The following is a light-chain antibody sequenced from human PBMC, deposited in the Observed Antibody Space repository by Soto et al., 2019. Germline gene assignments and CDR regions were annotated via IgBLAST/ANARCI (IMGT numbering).Light chain of an antibody. Sequence: LTQPPSASGTPGQRVTISCSGSSSNIGSNYVYWYQQLPGTAPKLLIYRNNQRPSGVPDRFSGSKSGTSASLAISGRRSEDEAEYYCAAWDYSLSGHVVFGGGTKLTVL. J-gene: IGLJ2*01. CDR3: AAWDYSLSGHVV. V-gene: IGLV1-47*01. CDR2: RNN. CDR1: SSNIGSNY.